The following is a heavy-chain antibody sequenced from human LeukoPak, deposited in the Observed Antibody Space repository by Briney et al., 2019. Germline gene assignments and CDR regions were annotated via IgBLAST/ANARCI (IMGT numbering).Heavy chain of an antibody. D-gene: IGHD3-3*01. Sequence: GGSLRLSCAASGFTFSSYGMHWVRQAPGKGLEWVAFIRYDGSNKYYADSVKGRFTISRDNSKNTLYLQMNSLRAEDTAVYYCAKAPLYDFWSGPPGWGQGTLVTVSS. CDR3: AKAPLYDFWSGPPG. V-gene: IGHV3-30*02. J-gene: IGHJ4*02. CDR1: GFTFSSYG. CDR2: IRYDGSNK.